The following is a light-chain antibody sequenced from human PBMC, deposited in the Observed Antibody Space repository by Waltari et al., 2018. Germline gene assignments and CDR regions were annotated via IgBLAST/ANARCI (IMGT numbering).Light chain of an antibody. Sequence: QSALTQPASVSGSPGPSITISCTVTSSDVGGYNYVSWYQQHPGKVPKLLIFDVSNRPSGVSNRFSGSKSGNTASLTISGLQAEDESDYYCCSFTSRSTWVFGGGTKLTVL. V-gene: IGLV2-14*01. CDR1: SSDVGGYNY. CDR2: DVS. J-gene: IGLJ3*02. CDR3: CSFTSRSTWV.